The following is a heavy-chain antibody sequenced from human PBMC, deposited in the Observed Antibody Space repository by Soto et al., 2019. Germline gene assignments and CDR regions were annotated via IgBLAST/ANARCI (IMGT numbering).Heavy chain of an antibody. J-gene: IGHJ5*02. CDR1: GGTFSSYT. Sequence: SVKVSCKASGGTFSSYTISWVRQAPGQGLEWMGRIIPILGIANYAQKFQGRVTITADKSTSTAYMELSSLRSEDTAVYYCARDLANPYCSGGSCSKMAWLDPWGQGTLVTVSS. V-gene: IGHV1-69*04. D-gene: IGHD2-15*01. CDR3: ARDLANPYCSGGSCSKMAWLDP. CDR2: IIPILGIA.